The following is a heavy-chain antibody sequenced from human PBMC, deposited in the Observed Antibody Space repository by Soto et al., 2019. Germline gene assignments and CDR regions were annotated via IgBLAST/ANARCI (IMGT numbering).Heavy chain of an antibody. CDR1: GYTFTSYY. Sequence: ASVKVSCKASGYTFTSYYMHWVRQAPGQGLEWMGIINPSGGSTSYAQKFQGRVTMTRDTSTSTVYMELSSLRSEDTAVYYCAKDLVLRYFDWLPQYFDYWGQGTLVTVSS. J-gene: IGHJ4*02. D-gene: IGHD3-9*01. V-gene: IGHV1-46*01. CDR3: AKDLVLRYFDWLPQYFDY. CDR2: INPSGGST.